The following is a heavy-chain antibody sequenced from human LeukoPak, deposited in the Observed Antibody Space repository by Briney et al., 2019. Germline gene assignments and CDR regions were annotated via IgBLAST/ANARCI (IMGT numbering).Heavy chain of an antibody. CDR1: GGSISSSSYY. CDR3: ARDRAQWLRYFDL. Sequence: PSETLSLTCTVSGGSISSSSYYWGWIRQPPGKGLEWIGSIYYSGSTYYNPSLKSRVTISVDPSKHQFSLKLSSVTAADTAVYYCARDRAQWLRYFDLWGRGTLVTVSS. D-gene: IGHD6-19*01. CDR2: IYYSGST. J-gene: IGHJ2*01. V-gene: IGHV4-39*07.